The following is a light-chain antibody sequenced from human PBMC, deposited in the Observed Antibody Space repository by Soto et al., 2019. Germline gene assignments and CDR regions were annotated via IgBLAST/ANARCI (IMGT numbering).Light chain of an antibody. CDR3: QQYNNWPIT. CDR1: QSVSSN. V-gene: IGKV3-15*01. J-gene: IGKJ5*01. Sequence: EIVMTQSPATLSVSPGERATLSCRASQSVSSNLAWYQQTPGQAPRLLIYGASTRATGIPARFSGSGSGTEFTLTISNLQSEDFAVYYCQQYNNWPITFGQGTRLEIK. CDR2: GAS.